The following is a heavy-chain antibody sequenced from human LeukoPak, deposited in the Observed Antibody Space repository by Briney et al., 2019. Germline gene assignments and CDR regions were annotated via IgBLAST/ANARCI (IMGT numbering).Heavy chain of an antibody. CDR3: ARSRGLVRNAFDI. D-gene: IGHD3-10*01. V-gene: IGHV4-4*09. J-gene: IGHJ3*02. CDR2: IYSTGST. CDR1: GGSISTYY. Sequence: SETLSLTCTVSGGSISTYYWSWIRQPPGKGLEWIGYIYSTGSTNYNPSLKSRVTISLHTSENRFSLKLSSVTAADTAVYYCARSRGLVRNAFDIWGQGTMVTVSS.